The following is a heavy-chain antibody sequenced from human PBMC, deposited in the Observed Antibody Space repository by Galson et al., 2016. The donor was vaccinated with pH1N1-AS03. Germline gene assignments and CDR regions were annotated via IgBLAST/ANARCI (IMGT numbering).Heavy chain of an antibody. D-gene: IGHD6-13*01. Sequence: ETLSLTCAVSGYSISSGYCWGWIRPPPGKGLERIGSIYHSGSTYYNPSLKSRVTISIDTSKNQFSLKLSSVTAADTAVYYCARSDRVLTAASTRPEGGDYWGQGTLVTVSS. CDR2: IYHSGST. CDR3: ARSDRVLTAASTRPEGGDY. V-gene: IGHV4-38-2*01. J-gene: IGHJ4*02. CDR1: GYSISSGYC.